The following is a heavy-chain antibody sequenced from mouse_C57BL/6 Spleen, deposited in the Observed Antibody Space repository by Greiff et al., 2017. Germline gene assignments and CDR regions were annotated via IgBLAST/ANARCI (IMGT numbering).Heavy chain of an antibody. D-gene: IGHD1-1*01. J-gene: IGHJ1*03. CDR3: ARQGEVLRIWYFDV. V-gene: IGHV5-6*01. CDR2: ISSGGSYT. CDR1: GFTFSSYG. Sequence: EVKLVESGGDLVKPGGSLKLSCAASGFTFSSYGMSWVRQTPDKRLEGVATISSGGSYTYYPDSVKGRFTISRDNAKNTLYLQMSSLKSEDTAMYYCARQGEVLRIWYFDVWGTGTTVTVSS.